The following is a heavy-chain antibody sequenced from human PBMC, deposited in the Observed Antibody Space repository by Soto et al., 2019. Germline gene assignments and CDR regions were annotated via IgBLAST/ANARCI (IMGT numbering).Heavy chain of an antibody. V-gene: IGHV4-59*01. D-gene: IGHD2-15*01. CDR1: GVSFSTYY. CDR3: ASDQGGPFDY. Sequence: QVQLQESGPGLVKPSETLSLTCTVSGVSFSTYYWSWIRQPPGKGLEWIGYSYYSGSSNYNPSLKSRVNMSVDTSKNQLSLKLSSVTAADTAVYYCASDQGGPFDYWGQGTLVTVSS. CDR2: SYYSGSS. J-gene: IGHJ4*02.